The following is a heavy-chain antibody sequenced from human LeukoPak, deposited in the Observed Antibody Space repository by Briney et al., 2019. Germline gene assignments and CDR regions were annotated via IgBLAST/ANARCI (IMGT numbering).Heavy chain of an antibody. D-gene: IGHD6-19*01. V-gene: IGHV1-3*01. Sequence: ASVKVSCKASGYTFTSYAMHWVRQAPGQRLEWKGYINAGNGNTKYSQKFQGRVTMTRDTSISTAYMELSRLRSDDTAVYYCARARSSGWTDLRYWGQGTLVTVSS. CDR1: GYTFTSYA. J-gene: IGHJ4*02. CDR2: INAGNGNT. CDR3: ARARSSGWTDLRY.